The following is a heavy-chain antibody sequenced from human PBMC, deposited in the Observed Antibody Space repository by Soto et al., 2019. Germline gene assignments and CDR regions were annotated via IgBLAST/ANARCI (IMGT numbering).Heavy chain of an antibody. D-gene: IGHD5-12*01. Sequence: SENLSLTCTVSGDSINTYYWSCIRQPPWKGLEWIGHIYRSGTTRYNPSVKSRVTISVDTSKNQFSLKLSSVTAADTGVYYCARVQMATIYFDYWGQGILVTVSS. CDR2: IYRSGTT. J-gene: IGHJ4*02. CDR1: GDSINTYY. V-gene: IGHV4-59*01. CDR3: ARVQMATIYFDY.